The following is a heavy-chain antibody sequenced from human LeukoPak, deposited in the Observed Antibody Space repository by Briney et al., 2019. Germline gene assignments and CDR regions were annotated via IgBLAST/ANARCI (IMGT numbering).Heavy chain of an antibody. Sequence: GGSLRLSCAASGFTVSSNYMSWVRQARGKGLEWVSVIYSGGSTYYADSVEGRFTISRDNSKNTLYLQMNSLRAEDTAVYYCARDGDYYDSSGWGYFQHWGQGTLVTVSS. CDR2: IYSGGST. CDR3: ARDGDYYDSSGWGYFQH. D-gene: IGHD3-22*01. CDR1: GFTVSSNY. V-gene: IGHV3-53*01. J-gene: IGHJ1*01.